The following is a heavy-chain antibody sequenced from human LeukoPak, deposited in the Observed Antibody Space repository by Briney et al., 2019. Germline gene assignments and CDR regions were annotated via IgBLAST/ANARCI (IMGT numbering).Heavy chain of an antibody. CDR1: GFTFSSYW. V-gene: IGHV3-7*01. D-gene: IGHD3-16*01. CDR3: AGTVLRHYYYYYMDV. CDR2: IKQDGSEK. J-gene: IGHJ6*03. Sequence: GGSLRLSCAASGFTFSSYWMSWVRQAPGKGLEWVANIKQDGSEKYYVDSVKGRFTISRDNAKNSLYLQMNSLRAEGTAVYYCAGTVLRHYYYYYMDVWGKGTTVTVSS.